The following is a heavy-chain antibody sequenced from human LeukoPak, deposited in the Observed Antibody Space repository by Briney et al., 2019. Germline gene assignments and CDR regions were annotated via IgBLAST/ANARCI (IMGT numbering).Heavy chain of an antibody. CDR2: IYYSGST. V-gene: IGHV4-59*12. CDR3: ARGRYSQPYYYYYYYMDV. D-gene: IGHD4-11*01. CDR1: GGSISSYY. Sequence: SETLSLTCTVSGGSISSYYWSWIRQPPGKGLEWIGYIYYSGSTNYNPSLKSRVTISVDTSKNQFSLKLSSVTAADTAVYYCARGRYSQPYYYYYYYMDVWGKGTTVTVSS. J-gene: IGHJ6*03.